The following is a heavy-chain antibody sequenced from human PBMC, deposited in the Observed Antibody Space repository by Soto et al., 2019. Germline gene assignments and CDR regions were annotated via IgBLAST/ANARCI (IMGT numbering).Heavy chain of an antibody. CDR3: AKANYYYGMDV. CDR2: ISYDGSNK. Sequence: GGSLRLSCAASGFTFSSYGMHWVRQAPGKGLEWVAVISYDGSNKYYADSVKGRFTISRDNSKNTLYLQMNSLRAEDTAVYYCAKANYYYGMDVWGQGTTVTVSS. V-gene: IGHV3-30*18. CDR1: GFTFSSYG. J-gene: IGHJ6*02.